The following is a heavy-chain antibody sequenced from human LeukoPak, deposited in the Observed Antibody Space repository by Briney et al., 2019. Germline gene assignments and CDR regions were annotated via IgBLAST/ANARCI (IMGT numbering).Heavy chain of an antibody. Sequence: SETLSLTCAVYGGSFSGCYWSWIRQPPGKGLEWIGEINHSGSTNYNPSLKSRVTISVDTSKNQFSLKLSSVTAADTAVYYCARGSSSWYYFDYWGQGTLVTVSS. CDR1: GGSFSGCY. V-gene: IGHV4-34*01. D-gene: IGHD6-13*01. CDR2: INHSGST. CDR3: ARGSSSWYYFDY. J-gene: IGHJ4*02.